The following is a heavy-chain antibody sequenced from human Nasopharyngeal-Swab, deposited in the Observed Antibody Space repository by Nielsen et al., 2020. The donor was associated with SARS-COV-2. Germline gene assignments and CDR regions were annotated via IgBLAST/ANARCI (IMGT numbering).Heavy chain of an antibody. CDR2: IFPDDSDT. Sequence: GESLKISCQASGYIFTNYWIDWVRQMSGKGLEWMGIIFPDDSDTRYSPSFQGQVTISVDESTSTAYLQWSSLKASDTAMYYCARTEYGSGTNFDYWGQGTLVTVSS. J-gene: IGHJ4*02. CDR3: ARTEYGSGTNFDY. D-gene: IGHD3-10*01. V-gene: IGHV5-51*01. CDR1: GYIFTNYW.